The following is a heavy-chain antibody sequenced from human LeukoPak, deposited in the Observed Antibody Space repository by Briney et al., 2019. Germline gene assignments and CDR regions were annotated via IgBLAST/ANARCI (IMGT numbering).Heavy chain of an antibody. CDR2: VYYSGTT. Sequence: PSETLSLTCTVSGGSISSSNYYWPWLRQPPGKGLEWIGSVYYSGTTYYNPSLMSRATISADTSKNQFSLKLSSVTAADTAVYYCARLPRGSSPDYYYYYMDVWGKGIMVTVSS. D-gene: IGHD6-6*01. V-gene: IGHV4-39*07. CDR3: ARLPRGSSPDYYYYYMDV. J-gene: IGHJ6*03. CDR1: GGSISSSNYY.